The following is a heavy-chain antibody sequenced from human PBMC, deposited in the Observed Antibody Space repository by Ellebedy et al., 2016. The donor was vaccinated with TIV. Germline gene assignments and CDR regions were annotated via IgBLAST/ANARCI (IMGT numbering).Heavy chain of an antibody. CDR2: IKQDGSEK. CDR1: GFTFSSYW. D-gene: IGHD5-18*01. V-gene: IGHV3-7*01. Sequence: GGSLRLXXAASGFTFSSYWMSWVRQAPGKGLEWVANIKQDGSEKYYVDSVKGRFTISRDNAKNSLYLQMNSLRAEDTAVYYCASLTAMEVVDYWGQGTLVTVSS. J-gene: IGHJ4*02. CDR3: ASLTAMEVVDY.